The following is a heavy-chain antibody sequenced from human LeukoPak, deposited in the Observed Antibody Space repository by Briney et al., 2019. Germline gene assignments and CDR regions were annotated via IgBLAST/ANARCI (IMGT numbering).Heavy chain of an antibody. V-gene: IGHV1-2*02. CDR1: GYTFTGYY. CDR2: INPNSGGT. D-gene: IGHD3-10*01. J-gene: IGHJ4*02. Sequence: ASVKVSCKASGYTFTGYYMHWVRQAPGQGLEWMGWINPNSGGTNYAQKFQGGVTMTRDTSISTAYMELSRLRSDDTAVYYCARAGLLWFGELLSAGSSDYWGQGTLVTVSS. CDR3: ARAGLLWFGELLSAGSSDY.